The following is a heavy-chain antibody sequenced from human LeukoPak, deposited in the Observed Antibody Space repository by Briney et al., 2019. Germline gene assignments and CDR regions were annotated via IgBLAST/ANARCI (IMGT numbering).Heavy chain of an antibody. CDR1: KFAFSSYA. Sequence: PGGSLRLSCAASKFAFSSYATSWVRQAPGKGLERVSAISGGGGNTYYADSVKGRFTISRDNSKNTLYLQMNSLRAEDTAVYYCGKNRYSGSLSPFDIWGQGTMVTVSS. CDR3: GKNRYSGSLSPFDI. CDR2: ISGGGGNT. V-gene: IGHV3-23*01. D-gene: IGHD1-26*01. J-gene: IGHJ3*02.